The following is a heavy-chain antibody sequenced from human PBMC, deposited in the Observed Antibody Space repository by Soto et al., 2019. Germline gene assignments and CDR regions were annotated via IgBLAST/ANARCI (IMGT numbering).Heavy chain of an antibody. CDR3: ARYGNWNYASDY. V-gene: IGHV1-18*01. J-gene: IGHJ4*02. Sequence: QVQLVQSGAEVKKPGASVKVSCEASGYTFTSSGFTWVRQAPGQGLEWMGWISTYNGNTNYAQKLQGRVTMTTDTSTSTAYMELGSLRSDDTAVYYCARYGNWNYASDYWGQGTLVTVSS. CDR1: GYTFTSSG. D-gene: IGHD1-7*01. CDR2: ISTYNGNT.